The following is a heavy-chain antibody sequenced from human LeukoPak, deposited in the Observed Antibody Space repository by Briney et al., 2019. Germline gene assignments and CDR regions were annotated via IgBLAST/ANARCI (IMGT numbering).Heavy chain of an antibody. V-gene: IGHV3-11*04. CDR1: GFTFSDYY. CDR2: ISSSGSTI. Sequence: KPGGSLRLSCAASGFTFSDYYMSWIRQAPGKGLEWVSYISSSGSTIYYADSVKGRFTISRDNAKNSLYLQMNSLKAEDTAVYYCARDAVGDSSGLYYYYYYYMDVWGKGTTVTVSS. CDR3: ARDAVGDSSGLYYYYYYYMDV. J-gene: IGHJ6*03. D-gene: IGHD3-22*01.